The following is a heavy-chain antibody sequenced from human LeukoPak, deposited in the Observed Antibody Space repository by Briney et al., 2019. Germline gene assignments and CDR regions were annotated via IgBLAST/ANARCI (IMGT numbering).Heavy chain of an antibody. D-gene: IGHD3-9*01. CDR2: IYYSGST. V-gene: IGHV4-39*07. Sequence: TSETLSLTCTVSGGSISSSSYYWGWIRQPPGKGLEWIGSIYYSGSTYYNPSLKSRVTISVDTSKNQFSLKLSSVTAADTAVYYCARGDILTGYCLDYWGQEPWSPSPQ. CDR1: GGSISSSSYY. J-gene: IGHJ4*01. CDR3: ARGDILTGYCLDY.